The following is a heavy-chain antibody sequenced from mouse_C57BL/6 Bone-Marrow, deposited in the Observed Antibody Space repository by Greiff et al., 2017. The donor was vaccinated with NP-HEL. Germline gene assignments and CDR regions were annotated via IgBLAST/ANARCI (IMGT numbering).Heavy chain of an antibody. V-gene: IGHV1-42*01. D-gene: IGHD2-3*01. Sequence: VQLKESGPELVKPGASVKISCKASGYSFTGYYMNWVKQSPEKSLEWIGEINPSTGGTTYNQKFKAKATLTVDKSSSTAYRQLKSLTSEDSAVYYCARGWLLRGKGFAYWGQGTLVTVSA. CDR3: ARGWLLRGKGFAY. J-gene: IGHJ3*01. CDR2: INPSTGGT. CDR1: GYSFTGYY.